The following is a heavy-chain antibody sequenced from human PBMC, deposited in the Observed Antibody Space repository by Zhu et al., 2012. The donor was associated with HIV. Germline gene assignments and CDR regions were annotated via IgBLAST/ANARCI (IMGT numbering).Heavy chain of an antibody. CDR1: GGSISSHY. D-gene: IGHD4-17*01. J-gene: IGHJ2*01. CDR3: ARGLRDWYFDL. Sequence: QVQLQESGPGLVKPSETLSLTCTVSGGSISSHYWSWIRQPPGKGLEWIGYIYYSGSTNYNPSLKSRVTISVDTSKNQFSLKLSSVTAADTAVYYCARGLRDWYFDLWGRGTLVTVSS. V-gene: IGHV4-59*11. CDR2: IYYSGST.